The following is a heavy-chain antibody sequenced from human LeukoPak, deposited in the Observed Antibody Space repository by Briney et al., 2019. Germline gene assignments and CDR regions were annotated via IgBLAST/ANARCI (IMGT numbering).Heavy chain of an antibody. D-gene: IGHD6-19*01. V-gene: IGHV4-4*07. CDR1: GGSISSYY. CDR3: ARSSSSGWGFRFDP. Sequence: SETLSLTCTVSGGSISSYYWSWIRRSPGKGLEWIGRIYTSGSTNYNPSLKSRVTISVDTSKNQFSLKLSSVTAADTAVYYCARSSSSGWGFRFDPWGQGTLVTVSS. J-gene: IGHJ5*02. CDR2: IYTSGST.